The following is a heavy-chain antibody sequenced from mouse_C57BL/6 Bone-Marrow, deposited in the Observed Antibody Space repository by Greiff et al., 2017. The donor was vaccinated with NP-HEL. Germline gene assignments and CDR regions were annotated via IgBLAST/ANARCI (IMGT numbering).Heavy chain of an antibody. CDR3: AVFITTVVAHFDY. CDR2: IYPGDGDT. Sequence: QVQLQQSGAELVKPGASVKISCKASGYAFSSYWMNWVKQRPGKGLEWIGQIYPGDGDTNYNGKFKGKATLTADKSSSTAYMQLSSLTSEDSAVYFCAVFITTVVAHFDYWGQGTTLTVSS. CDR1: GYAFSSYW. J-gene: IGHJ2*01. V-gene: IGHV1-80*01. D-gene: IGHD1-1*01.